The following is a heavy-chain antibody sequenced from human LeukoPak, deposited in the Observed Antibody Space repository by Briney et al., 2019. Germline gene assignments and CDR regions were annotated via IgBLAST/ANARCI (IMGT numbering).Heavy chain of an antibody. CDR2: ISSSGRRK. CDR1: GFTFSSHE. V-gene: IGHV3-48*03. CDR3: ARGGGNDYRYNAFDI. Sequence: PGGSMRLACAAYGFTFSSHEVNWVRQAAGKVLEWVSYISSSGRRKYYAGSVKGRFTISRDKAKNSLYLEMNRLRAEDTAVYYCARGGGNDYRYNAFDIWGQGTMVTVSS. J-gene: IGHJ3*02. D-gene: IGHD4-11*01.